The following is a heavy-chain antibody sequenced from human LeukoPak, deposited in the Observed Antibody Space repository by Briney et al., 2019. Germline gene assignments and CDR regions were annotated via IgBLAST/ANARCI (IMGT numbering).Heavy chain of an antibody. CDR1: GGSFSGYY. V-gene: IGHV4-34*01. D-gene: IGHD6-19*01. Sequence: SETLSLTCAVYGGSFSGYYWSWIRQLPGKGLEWIGEINHSGSTNYNPSLKSRVTISVDTSKNQFSLKLSSVTAADTAVYYCAREIAVAGMSWGQGTLVTVSS. J-gene: IGHJ5*02. CDR3: AREIAVAGMS. CDR2: INHSGST.